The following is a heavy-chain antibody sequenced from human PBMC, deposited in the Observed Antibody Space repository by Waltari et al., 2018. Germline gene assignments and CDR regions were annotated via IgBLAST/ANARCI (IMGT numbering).Heavy chain of an antibody. CDR2: IIPIFGTA. CDR3: ARGDRVVEARGDAFDI. V-gene: IGHV1-69*01. Sequence: QVQLVQSGAEVKKPGSSVKVSCKASGGTFSSYAISWMRQAPGQGLEWMGGIIPIFGTANYAQKFQGRVTITADESTSTAYMELSSLRSEDTAVYYCARGDRVVEARGDAFDIWGQGTMVTVSS. CDR1: GGTFSSYA. D-gene: IGHD3-22*01. J-gene: IGHJ3*02.